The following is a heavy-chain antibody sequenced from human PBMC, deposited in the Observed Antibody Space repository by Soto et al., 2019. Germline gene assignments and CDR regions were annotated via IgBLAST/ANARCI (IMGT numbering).Heavy chain of an antibody. Sequence: PSETLSLTCTVSGGSISSSSYYWGWIRQPPGKGLEWIGSIYYSGSTYYKQSLKSRVTISVDTSKNQFSLKLSSVTAADTAVYYCARQGLYDYGGPFYYYYYGMDVWGQGTTVTVSS. CDR2: IYYSGST. CDR3: ARQGLYDYGGPFYYYYYGMDV. D-gene: IGHD4-17*01. CDR1: GGSISSSSYY. V-gene: IGHV4-39*01. J-gene: IGHJ6*02.